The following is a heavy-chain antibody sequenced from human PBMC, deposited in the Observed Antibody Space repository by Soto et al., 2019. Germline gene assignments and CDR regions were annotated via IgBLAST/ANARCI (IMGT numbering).Heavy chain of an antibody. V-gene: IGHV4-4*07. J-gene: IGHJ5*02. CDR3: VRDGTKTLRDWFDP. CDR2: IYATGTT. CDR1: GASISGFY. D-gene: IGHD1-1*01. Sequence: SETLSLTCTVSGASISGFYWSWIRKSAGKGLEWIGRIYATGTTDYNPSLKNRVMMSVDTSKKQFSLKLRSVTAADTAVYYCVRDGTKTLRDWFDPWGQGISVTVSS.